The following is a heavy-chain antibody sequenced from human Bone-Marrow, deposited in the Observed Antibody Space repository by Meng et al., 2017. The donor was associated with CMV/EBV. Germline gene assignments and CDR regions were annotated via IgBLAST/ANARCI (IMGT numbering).Heavy chain of an antibody. CDR1: GFTFSSYA. J-gene: IGHJ3*02. V-gene: IGHV3-30*04. CDR3: ARGGGGRITMIVVVILHACDI. D-gene: IGHD3-22*01. CDR2: ISYDGSNK. Sequence: GESLKISCAASGFTFSSYAMHWVRQAPGKGLEWVAVISYDGSNKYYADSVKGRFTISRDNSKNTLYLQMNSLRAEDTAVYYCARGGGGRITMIVVVILHACDIWGQGKMVTVSS.